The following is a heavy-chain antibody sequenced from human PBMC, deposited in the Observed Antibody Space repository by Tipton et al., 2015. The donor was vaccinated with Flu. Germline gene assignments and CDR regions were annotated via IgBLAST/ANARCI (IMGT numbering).Heavy chain of an antibody. D-gene: IGHD4-17*01. V-gene: IGHV3-74*01. J-gene: IGHJ4*02. CDR2: INSDGSST. Sequence: GSLRLSCAASGFTFSSYWMHWVRQAPGKGLVWVSRINSDGSSTSYADSVKGRFTISRDNAKNTLYLQMNSLGAEDTAVYYCAREYGDYGTSFDYWGQGTLVTVSS. CDR3: AREYGDYGTSFDY. CDR1: GFTFSSYW.